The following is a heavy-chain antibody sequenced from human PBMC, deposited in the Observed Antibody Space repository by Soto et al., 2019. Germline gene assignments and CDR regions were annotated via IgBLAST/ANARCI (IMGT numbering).Heavy chain of an antibody. Sequence: GGSLRLSCAASGFTFSSYAMSWVRQAPGKGLEWVSAISGSGGSTYYADSVKGRFTISRDNSKNTLYLQMNSLRAEDTAVYYCAKGMGSITGTLYYFDYWGQGTLVTVSS. D-gene: IGHD1-7*01. CDR3: AKGMGSITGTLYYFDY. CDR2: ISGSGGST. CDR1: GFTFSSYA. V-gene: IGHV3-23*01. J-gene: IGHJ4*02.